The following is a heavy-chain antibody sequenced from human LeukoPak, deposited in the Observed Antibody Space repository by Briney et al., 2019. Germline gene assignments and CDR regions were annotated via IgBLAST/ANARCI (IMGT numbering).Heavy chain of an antibody. Sequence: GGSLRLSCAASGFTFSSYAMIWVRQAPGKGLEWVSAISGSGGSTYYADSVKGRFTISRDNSKNTLYLQMNSLRAEDTAVYYCAKDPIRLPSAHWYFDLWGRGTLVTVSS. J-gene: IGHJ2*01. CDR2: ISGSGGST. CDR3: AKDPIRLPSAHWYFDL. CDR1: GFTFSSYA. V-gene: IGHV3-23*01. D-gene: IGHD3-3*02.